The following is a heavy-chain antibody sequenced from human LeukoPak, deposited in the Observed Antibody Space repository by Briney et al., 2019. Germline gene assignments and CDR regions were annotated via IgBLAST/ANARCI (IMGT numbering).Heavy chain of an antibody. J-gene: IGHJ5*02. CDR3: ARDNSVGDNAWWFDP. CDR2: INPTGGST. D-gene: IGHD1-26*01. V-gene: IGHV1-46*01. CDR1: GYTFTSYY. Sequence: ASVKVSCKASGYTFTSYYMHWVRQAPGQGLEWMGLINPTGGSTGYAQKFQGRVTMTRGMSTSTDYMELSSLRSEDTAIYYCARDNSVGDNAWWFDPWGQGTLVTVSS.